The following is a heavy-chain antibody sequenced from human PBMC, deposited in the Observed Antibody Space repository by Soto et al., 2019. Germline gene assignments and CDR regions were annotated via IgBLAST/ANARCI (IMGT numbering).Heavy chain of an antibody. CDR2: IYYSGST. J-gene: IGHJ3*02. D-gene: IGHD3-22*01. V-gene: IGHV4-31*03. CDR3: ARDPIITMMTCDI. Sequence: SETLSLTCTVSGGSISSGGYYWSWIRQHPGKGLEWIGYIYYSGSTYYNPSLKSRVTISVDTSKNQFSLKLSSVTAADTAVHYCARDPIITMMTCDIWGQGSMVTVSS. CDR1: GGSISSGGYY.